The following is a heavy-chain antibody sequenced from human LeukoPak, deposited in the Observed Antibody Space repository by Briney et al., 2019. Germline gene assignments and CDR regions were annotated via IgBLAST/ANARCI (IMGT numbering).Heavy chain of an antibody. CDR1: GPSISSSNW. V-gene: IGHV4-4*02. D-gene: IGHD6-13*01. CDR2: IYHSGSI. J-gene: IGHJ1*01. CDR3: ARGPTLYSSSWYFQH. Sequence: MPSRTLSLTCAVSGPSISSSNWWSWVRQPPGQGLARIGEIYHSGSINYNPSLKSRLTISVDKSKNQFSLMLSSVTAADTAVYYCARGPTLYSSSWYFQHWGQGTLVTVSS.